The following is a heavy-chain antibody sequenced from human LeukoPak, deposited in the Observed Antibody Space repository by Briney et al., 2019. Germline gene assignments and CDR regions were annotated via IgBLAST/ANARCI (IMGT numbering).Heavy chain of an antibody. D-gene: IGHD6-13*01. CDR3: ARQWGAAAGTFFFDY. V-gene: IGHV4-39*01. Sequence: SETLSLTCTVSGGSISSRSYYWGWIRQPPGKGLEWIGKISDSGNTYYSPSLRSRVTISIDMSKNQFSLKLSSVTAADTAVYYCARQWGAAAGTFFFDYWGQGTLVTVSS. CDR1: GGSISSRSYY. CDR2: ISDSGNT. J-gene: IGHJ4*02.